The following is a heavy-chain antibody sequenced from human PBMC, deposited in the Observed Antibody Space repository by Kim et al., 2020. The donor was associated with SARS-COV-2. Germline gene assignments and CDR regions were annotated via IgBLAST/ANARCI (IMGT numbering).Heavy chain of an antibody. CDR2: INHSGST. CDR3: GRGGGEEQVAAYFDY. D-gene: IGHD6-13*01. J-gene: IGHJ4*02. Sequence: SETLSLTCAVYGGSFSGYYWSWIRQPPGKGLEWIGEINHSGSTNYNPSLKSRVTISVDTSKNQFSLKLSSVTAAETAVYYCGRGGGEEQVAAYFDYGGQG. CDR1: GGSFSGYY. V-gene: IGHV4-34*01.